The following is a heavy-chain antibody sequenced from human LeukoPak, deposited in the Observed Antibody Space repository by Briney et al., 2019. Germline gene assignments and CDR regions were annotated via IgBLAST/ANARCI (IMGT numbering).Heavy chain of an antibody. CDR3: ARGARITIFGVASRWYFQH. CDR1: GYTFTSYG. V-gene: IGHV1-18*01. D-gene: IGHD3-3*01. J-gene: IGHJ1*01. CDR2: ISAYNGNT. Sequence: ASVKVSCKASGYTFTSYGISWVRQAPGQGLEWMGWISAYNGNTNYAQKLQGRVTMTTDTSTSTAYMELRSLRSDDTAVYYCARGARITIFGVASRWYFQHWGQGTLVTVSS.